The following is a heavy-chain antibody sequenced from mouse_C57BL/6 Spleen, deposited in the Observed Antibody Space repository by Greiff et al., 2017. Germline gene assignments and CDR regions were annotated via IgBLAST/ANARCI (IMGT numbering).Heavy chain of an antibody. CDR3: ASLTVLAPTKYFDV. Sequence: EVKVVESGGGLVKPGGSLKLSCAASGFTFSSYTMSWVRQTPEKRLEWVATISGGGGNTYYPDSVKGRFTISRDNAKNTLYLQMSSLRSEDTALYYCASLTVLAPTKYFDVWGTGTTVTVSS. CDR2: ISGGGGNT. CDR1: GFTFSSYT. J-gene: IGHJ1*03. V-gene: IGHV5-9*01. D-gene: IGHD1-1*01.